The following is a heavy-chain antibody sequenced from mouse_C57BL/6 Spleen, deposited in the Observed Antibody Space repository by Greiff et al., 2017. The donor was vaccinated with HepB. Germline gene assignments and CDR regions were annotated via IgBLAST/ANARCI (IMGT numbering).Heavy chain of an antibody. D-gene: IGHD1-1*01. CDR1: GFTFSDYG. V-gene: IGHV5-17*01. J-gene: IGHJ4*01. CDR3: ARPLRSYAMDY. Sequence: EVNVVESGGGLVKPGGSLKLSCAASGFTFSDYGMHWVRQAPEKGLEWVAYISSGSSTIYYADTVKGRFTISRDNAKNTLFLQMTSLRSEDTAMYYCARPLRSYAMDYWGQGTSVTVSS. CDR2: ISSGSSTI.